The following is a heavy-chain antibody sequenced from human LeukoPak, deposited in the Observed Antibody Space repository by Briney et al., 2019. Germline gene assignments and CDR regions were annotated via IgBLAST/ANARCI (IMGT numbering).Heavy chain of an antibody. V-gene: IGHV4-59*01. CDR2: IYYSGST. J-gene: IGHJ6*02. Sequence: PSETLSLTCTVSGGSISSYYWGWIRQPPGKGLEWIGYIYYSGSTYYNPSLKSRVTISVDTSKNQFSLKLSSVTAADTAVYYCARDGRISPYYGMDVWGQGTTVTVSS. CDR3: ARDGRISPYYGMDV. D-gene: IGHD1-26*01. CDR1: GGSISSYY.